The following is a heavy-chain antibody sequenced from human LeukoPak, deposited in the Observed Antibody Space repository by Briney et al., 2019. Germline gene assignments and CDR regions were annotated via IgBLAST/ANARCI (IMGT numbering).Heavy chain of an antibody. Sequence: QTGGSLRLSCAASGFTFSSYWMSWVRQAPGKGLEWVANIKQDGSEKYYVDSVKGRFTISRDNAKNSLYLQMNSLRAEDTAVYYSARDGSSWYPFSFDYWGQGTLVTVSS. D-gene: IGHD6-13*01. V-gene: IGHV3-7*01. CDR1: GFTFSSYW. CDR3: ARDGSSWYPFSFDY. CDR2: IKQDGSEK. J-gene: IGHJ4*02.